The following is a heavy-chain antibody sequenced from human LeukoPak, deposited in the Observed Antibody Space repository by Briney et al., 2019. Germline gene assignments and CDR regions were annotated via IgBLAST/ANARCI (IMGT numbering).Heavy chain of an antibody. Sequence: SETLSLTCTVSGGSISSYYWSWIRQPPGKGLEWIGYIYYSGSTNYNPSLKSRVTISVDTSKNQFSLKLSSVTAADTAVYYCARYGSGSGRGYFDYWGQGTLVTVSS. CDR3: ARYGSGSGRGYFDY. J-gene: IGHJ4*02. V-gene: IGHV4-59*01. CDR2: IYYSGST. D-gene: IGHD3-10*01. CDR1: GGSISSYY.